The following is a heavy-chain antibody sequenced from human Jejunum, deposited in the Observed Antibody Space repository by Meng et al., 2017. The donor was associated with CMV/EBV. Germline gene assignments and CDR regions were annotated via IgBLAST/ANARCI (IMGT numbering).Heavy chain of an antibody. J-gene: IGHJ4*02. V-gene: IGHV3-66*01. Sequence: EVQLVESGGGLVQPGGSLSLSCAASGFTVSSSYMSWVRQAPGKGLEWVSLIYDSGTTYSEDSVKGRFTISRDSSKNTLFLQMDSLRVEDTAIYYCARWPSGWQFYFDSLGQGALGTVAS. CDR1: GFTVSSSY. CDR2: IYDSGTT. D-gene: IGHD6-19*01. CDR3: ARWPSGWQFYFDS.